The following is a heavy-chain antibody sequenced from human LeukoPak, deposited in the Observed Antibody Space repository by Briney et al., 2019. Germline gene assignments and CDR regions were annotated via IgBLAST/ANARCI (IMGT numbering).Heavy chain of an antibody. CDR1: GFTFSSFG. CDR3: AKEPNYYDSSDLGDAFDI. J-gene: IGHJ3*02. Sequence: SGGSLRLSCAASGFTFSSFGMNWVRQAPGKGLEWVSYINGNSGTIYYADSVKGRFTTSRDNAKNSLYLQMNSLRAEDTAVYYCAKEPNYYDSSDLGDAFDIWGQGTMVTVSS. CDR2: INGNSGTI. D-gene: IGHD3-22*01. V-gene: IGHV3-48*01.